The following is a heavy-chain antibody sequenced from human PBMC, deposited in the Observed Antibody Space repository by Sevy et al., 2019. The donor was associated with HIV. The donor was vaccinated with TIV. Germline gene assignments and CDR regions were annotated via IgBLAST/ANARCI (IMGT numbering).Heavy chain of an antibody. V-gene: IGHV3-15*01. D-gene: IGHD6-13*01. CDR2: IKGKIYDGTI. J-gene: IGHJ4*02. CDR1: GFTFSNAW. CDR3: TTASWSQEDYYNY. Sequence: RGSLRLSCAASGFTFSNAWMSWVRQAPGKGLEWVGRIKGKIYDGTIDYAAPVKGRFSISRDDSKNMLYLQMNSLKTEDTVVYYCTTASWSQEDYYNYWGQGTLVTVSS.